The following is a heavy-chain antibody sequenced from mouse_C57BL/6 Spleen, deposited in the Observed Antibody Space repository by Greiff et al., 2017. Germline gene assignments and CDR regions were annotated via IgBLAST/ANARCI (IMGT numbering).Heavy chain of an antibody. V-gene: IGHV1-82*01. J-gene: IGHJ2*01. CDR2: IYPGDGDT. CDR3: ARTDYYYSSSYD. Sequence: VQLQQSGPELVKPGASVTISCKASGYAFSSSWMNWVKQRPGKGLEWIGRIYPGDGDTNYNGKFKGKATLTADKSSSTAYLRLSSLTSEDSAVYYCARTDYYYSSSYDWGQGTTLTVSS. D-gene: IGHD1-1*01. CDR1: GYAFSSSW.